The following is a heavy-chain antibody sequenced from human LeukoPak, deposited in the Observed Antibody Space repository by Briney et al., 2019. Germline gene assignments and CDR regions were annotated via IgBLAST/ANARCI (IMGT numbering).Heavy chain of an antibody. J-gene: IGHJ4*02. V-gene: IGHV4-59*01. CDR1: GGSISSYY. CDR3: ARGPPCSGGSCYPPHYFDY. CDR2: IYYSGST. Sequence: SETLSLTCTVSGGSISSYYWSGIRQPPGKGLEWIGYIYYSGSTNYNPSLKSRVTISVDTSKNQFSLKLSSVTAADTAVYYCARGPPCSGGSCYPPHYFDYWGQGTLVTVST. D-gene: IGHD2-15*01.